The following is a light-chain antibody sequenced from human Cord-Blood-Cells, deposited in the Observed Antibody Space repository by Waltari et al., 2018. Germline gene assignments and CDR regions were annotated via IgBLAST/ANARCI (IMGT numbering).Light chain of an antibody. J-gene: IGLJ3*02. CDR2: EDN. V-gene: IGLV6-57*01. CDR1: SGSIASHS. CDR3: QSYDSSNPWV. Sequence: NFILTQPHSVSESPGKTVTISCPRSSGSIASHSVQWHQQRPGSSPTTVIYEDNQRPSGVPDRFSGSIDSSSNSASLTISGLKTEDEADYYCQSYDSSNPWVFGGGTKLTVL.